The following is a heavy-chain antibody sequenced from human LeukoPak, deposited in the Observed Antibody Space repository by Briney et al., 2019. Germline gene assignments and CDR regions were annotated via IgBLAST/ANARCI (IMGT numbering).Heavy chain of an antibody. CDR2: IIPIFVTA. J-gene: IGHJ1*01. V-gene: IGHV1-69*13. Sequence: SSVKVSCKASVCTFSSYAISWVRQAPGQGREWMGGIIPIFVTANHAQKFQGRVTITADESTTTANMEMSSLRSEDTVVYSCARAGVGYSSGWSTAEYFPHWGQGTLVTVSS. CDR3: ARAGVGYSSGWSTAEYFPH. D-gene: IGHD6-19*01. CDR1: VCTFSSYA.